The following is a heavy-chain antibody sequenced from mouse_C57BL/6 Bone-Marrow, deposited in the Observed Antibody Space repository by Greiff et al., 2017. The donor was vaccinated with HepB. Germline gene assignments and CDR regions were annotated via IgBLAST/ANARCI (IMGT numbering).Heavy chain of an antibody. Sequence: EVKLVESGPELVKPGASVKISCKASGYSFTGYYMNWVKQSPEKSLEWIGEINPSTGGTTYNQKFKAKATLTVDKSSSTAYMQLKSLTSEDSAVYYCGYRDFDYWGQGTTLTVSS. D-gene: IGHD1-1*01. J-gene: IGHJ2*01. CDR1: GYSFTGYY. CDR3: GYRDFDY. CDR2: INPSTGGT. V-gene: IGHV1-42*01.